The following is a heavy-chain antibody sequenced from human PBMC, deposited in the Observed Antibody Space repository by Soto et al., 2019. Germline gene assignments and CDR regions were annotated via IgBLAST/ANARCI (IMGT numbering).Heavy chain of an antibody. CDR3: ASTGYGVYSGYPIADAFDI. CDR2: IYHSGST. Sequence: SETLSLTCAVSGGSISSSNWWSWVRQPPGKGLEWIGEIYHSGSTNYNPSLKSRVTISVDKSKNQFSLKLSSVTAADTAVYYCASTGYGVYSGYPIADAFDIWGQGTMVTVSS. D-gene: IGHD5-12*01. CDR1: GGSISSSNW. J-gene: IGHJ3*02. V-gene: IGHV4-4*02.